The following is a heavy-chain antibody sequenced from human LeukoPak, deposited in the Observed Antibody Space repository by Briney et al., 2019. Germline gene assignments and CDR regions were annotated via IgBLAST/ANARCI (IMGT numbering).Heavy chain of an antibody. V-gene: IGHV4-34*01. Sequence: SETLSLTCAVYGGSFSGYYWSWIRQSPGKGLEWIGEIKYTGSTNYNPSVKSRVTISGDTSKNQFSLHLSSVTAADTAVYHCARLGYCSGGSCNSYFQHWGQGTLVTVSS. CDR2: IKYTGST. D-gene: IGHD2-15*01. J-gene: IGHJ1*01. CDR3: ARLGYCSGGSCNSYFQH. CDR1: GGSFSGYY.